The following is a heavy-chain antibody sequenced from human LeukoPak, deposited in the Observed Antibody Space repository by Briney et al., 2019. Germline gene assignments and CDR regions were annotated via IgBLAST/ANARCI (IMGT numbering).Heavy chain of an antibody. D-gene: IGHD4-11*01. CDR1: GFMFSNYG. Sequence: GGSLRLSCVVSGFMFSNYGMHWVRQAPGKGLEWVAFIWYDGSIIYYGDSVRVRFTISRDDSKNTLYLQMNSLRPEDTAIYYCAKGSYREDLWGQGTMVTVSP. V-gene: IGHV3-30*02. CDR2: IWYDGSII. CDR3: AKGSYREDL. J-gene: IGHJ3*01.